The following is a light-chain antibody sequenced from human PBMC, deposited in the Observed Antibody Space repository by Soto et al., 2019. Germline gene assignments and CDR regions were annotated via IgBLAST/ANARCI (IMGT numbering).Light chain of an antibody. CDR1: QSVSSY. J-gene: IGKJ1*01. CDR3: QQRSNWPLT. CDR2: DAS. Sequence: EIVLTQSPATLSVSPGERATLSCRASQSVSSYLAWYQQKPGQAPRLLIYDASNRATGIPARFSGSGSGTDFTLTISSLEPEDFAVYYCQQRSNWPLTFGQGTKVDIK. V-gene: IGKV3-11*01.